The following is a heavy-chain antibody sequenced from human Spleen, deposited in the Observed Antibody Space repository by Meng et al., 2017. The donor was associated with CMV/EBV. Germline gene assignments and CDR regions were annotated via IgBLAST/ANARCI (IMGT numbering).Heavy chain of an antibody. Sequence: TCSVCGSSCSGYYWGWIRHPPGKGLEWIREINHSGSTNSNPSLKSRVTISVDTSKNQFSLKLSSVTAADTAVYYCARGLTRGYGANRWGQGTLVTVSS. D-gene: IGHD5-12*01. CDR2: INHSGST. V-gene: IGHV4-34*01. CDR1: GSSCSGYY. J-gene: IGHJ4*02. CDR3: ARGLTRGYGANR.